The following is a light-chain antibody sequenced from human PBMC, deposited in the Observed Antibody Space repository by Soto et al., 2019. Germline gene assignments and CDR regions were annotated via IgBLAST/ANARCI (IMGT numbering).Light chain of an antibody. Sequence: EIVLTQSPGTLSLSPGETATLSCRASQTIGSTYLVWYQQKPGQAPRLLIFGASNRATGIPARFSGSGSGTDFTLTINSLEPEDFAVYYCQQRSSWPITFGQGTRLEIK. CDR2: GAS. CDR1: QTIGSTY. V-gene: IGKV3-11*01. J-gene: IGKJ5*01. CDR3: QQRSSWPIT.